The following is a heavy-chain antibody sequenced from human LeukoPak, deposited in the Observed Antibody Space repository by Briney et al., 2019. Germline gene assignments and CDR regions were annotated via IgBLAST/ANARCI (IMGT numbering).Heavy chain of an antibody. CDR2: ISGSGGST. CDR1: GFTFSSYA. D-gene: IGHD6-13*01. V-gene: IGHV3-23*01. Sequence: GGSLRLSCAASGFTFSSYAMSWVRQAPGKGLEWVSAISGSGGSTYYADSVKGRFTISRDNSKNTLYLQMNSLRAEDTAVYYCAKDRIPRIAAAEMGIVYWGQGTLVTVSS. CDR3: AKDRIPRIAAAEMGIVY. J-gene: IGHJ4*02.